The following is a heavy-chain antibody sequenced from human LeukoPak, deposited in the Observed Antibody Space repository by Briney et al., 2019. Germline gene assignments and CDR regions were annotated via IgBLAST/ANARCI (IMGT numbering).Heavy chain of an antibody. J-gene: IGHJ4*02. V-gene: IGHV3-21*01. CDR1: GFTFSSYA. Sequence: PGGSLRLSCAASGFTFSSYAMSWVRQAPGKGLEWVSSISSSSSYIYYADSVKGRFTISRDNAKNSLYLQMNSLRAEDTAVYYCQVVPAAPFDYWGQGTLVTVSS. CDR3: QVVPAAPFDY. CDR2: ISSSSSYI. D-gene: IGHD2-2*01.